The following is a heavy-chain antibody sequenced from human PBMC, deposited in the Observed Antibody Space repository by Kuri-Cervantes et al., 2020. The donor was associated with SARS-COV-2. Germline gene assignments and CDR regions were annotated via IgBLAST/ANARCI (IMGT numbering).Heavy chain of an antibody. CDR1: GGSISSSSYY. J-gene: IGHJ4*02. V-gene: IGHV3-7*05. Sequence: ETLSLTCTVSGGSISSSSYYWGWVRQAPGKGLEWVANIKQDGSEKYYVDSVKGRFTISRDNAKNSLYLQMNSLRAEDTAVYYCAREGFQYQLLRGAYFDYWGQGTLVTVSS. CDR3: AREGFQYQLLRGAYFDY. D-gene: IGHD2-2*01. CDR2: IKQDGSEK.